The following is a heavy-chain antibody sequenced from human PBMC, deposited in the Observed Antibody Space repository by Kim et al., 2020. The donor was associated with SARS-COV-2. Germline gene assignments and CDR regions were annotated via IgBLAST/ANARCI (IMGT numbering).Heavy chain of an antibody. D-gene: IGHD3-10*01. CDR1: GFTFNDNA. CDR3: ARRLPYYGLDV. J-gene: IGHJ6*02. V-gene: IGHV3-9*01. CDR2: INGDSDSI. Sequence: GGSLRLSCAASGFTFNDNAMHWVRQAPGKGLEWVSGINGDSDSIGYADSVKGRFTISRDNAKNSLYLQMNSLRPEDTALYYCARRLPYYGLDVWGQGTTLT.